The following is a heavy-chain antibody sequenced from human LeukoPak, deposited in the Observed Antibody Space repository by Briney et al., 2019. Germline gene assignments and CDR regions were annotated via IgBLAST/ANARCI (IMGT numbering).Heavy chain of an antibody. CDR1: SHSISTYD. CDR3: ARHSPSGWYFFDF. Sequence: SETLSLTCSVFSHSISTYDWSWIRQPAGKGLEWLGQIFTSGSATYNSSLKSRLTMSVDKSKNQVSLKLISVTAADTAIYYCARHSPSGWYFFDFWGRGTLVTVSS. D-gene: IGHD6-19*01. CDR2: IFTSGSA. J-gene: IGHJ4*02. V-gene: IGHV4-4*07.